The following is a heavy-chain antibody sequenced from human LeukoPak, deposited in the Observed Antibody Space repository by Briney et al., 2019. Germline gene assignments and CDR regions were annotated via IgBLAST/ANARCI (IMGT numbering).Heavy chain of an antibody. J-gene: IGHJ4*02. V-gene: IGHV3-33*01. CDR3: ARDRYDILTGYYMYFDY. CDR1: GFSFSSYG. CDR2: IWYDGSNK. Sequence: GGSLRLSCAASGFSFSSYGMHWVRQAPGKGLEWVAVIWYDGSNKYCADSVKGRFTISRDNSKNTLFLQMNSLRAEDTAVYYCARDRYDILTGYYMYFDYWGQGSLVTVSS. D-gene: IGHD3-9*01.